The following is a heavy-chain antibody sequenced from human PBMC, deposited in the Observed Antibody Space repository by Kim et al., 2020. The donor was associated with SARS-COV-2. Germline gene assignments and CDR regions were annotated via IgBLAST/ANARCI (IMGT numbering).Heavy chain of an antibody. CDR2: INAGNGNT. Sequence: ASVKVSCKASGYTFTSYAMHWVRQAPGQRLEWMGWINAGNGNTKYSQKFQGRVTITRDTSASTAYMELSSLRSEDTAVYYCARTIPNCSGGSCYLLFSPGGGMDVWGQGTTVTVSS. CDR3: ARTIPNCSGGSCYLLFSPGGGMDV. D-gene: IGHD2-15*01. V-gene: IGHV1-3*01. J-gene: IGHJ6*02. CDR1: GYTFTSYA.